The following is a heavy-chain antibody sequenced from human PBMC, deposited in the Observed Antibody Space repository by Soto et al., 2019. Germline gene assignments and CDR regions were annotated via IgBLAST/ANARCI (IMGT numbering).Heavy chain of an antibody. CDR2: ISGSGGST. CDR3: AKDMGQHVAGTFAFDI. CDR1: GFTFSSYA. Sequence: GGSLRLSCAASGFTFSSYAMSWVRQAPGKGLEWVSAISGSGGSTYYADSVKGRFTISRDNSKNTLYLQMNSLRAEDTAVYYCAKDMGQHVAGTFAFDIWGQGTMVTVSS. J-gene: IGHJ3*02. V-gene: IGHV3-23*01. D-gene: IGHD6-19*01.